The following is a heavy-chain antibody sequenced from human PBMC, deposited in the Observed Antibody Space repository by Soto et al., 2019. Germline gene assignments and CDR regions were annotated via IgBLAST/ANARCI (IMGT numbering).Heavy chain of an antibody. CDR2: ISFDGSNK. CDR1: GFSFSSYG. J-gene: IGHJ6*02. V-gene: IGHV3-30*03. Sequence: QVQLVESGGGVVQPGRSLRLSCAASGFSFSSYGMHWVRQAPGKGLEWVAVISFDGSNKFYADSVRGRFTISRDNSKNTLYLQMNSLRAEDTAVYYCARTLGPYYASNYGMDVWGQGTTVTVSS. D-gene: IGHD3-22*01. CDR3: ARTLGPYYASNYGMDV.